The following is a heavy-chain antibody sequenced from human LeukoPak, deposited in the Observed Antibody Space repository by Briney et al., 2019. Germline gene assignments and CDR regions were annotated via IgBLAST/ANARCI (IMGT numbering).Heavy chain of an antibody. J-gene: IGHJ4*02. CDR3: AKDKGGPGDYFDY. Sequence: GGSLRLSCAASGFTFSSYAMSWVRQAPGKGLEWVSAIGGGGGSTYYADSVKGWFTISRDNSKNTLYLQMNSLRAEDTAVYYCAKDKGGPGDYFDYWGQGTLVTVSS. V-gene: IGHV3-23*01. D-gene: IGHD3-10*01. CDR2: IGGGGGST. CDR1: GFTFSSYA.